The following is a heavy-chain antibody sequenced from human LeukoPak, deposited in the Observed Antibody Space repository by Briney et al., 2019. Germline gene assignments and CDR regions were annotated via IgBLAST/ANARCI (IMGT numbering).Heavy chain of an antibody. V-gene: IGHV1-2*02. CDR2: IDPNSGGT. CDR3: AGRGYSGYDFDY. D-gene: IGHD5-12*01. J-gene: IGHJ4*02. CDR1: GYTFTTYY. Sequence: ASVKVSCKASGYTFTTYYMHWVRQAPGQGLEWMGWIDPNSGGTNYAQKFQGRVTMTRDTSISTAYMELSRLRSDDTAVYYCAGRGYSGYDFDYWGQGTLVTVSS.